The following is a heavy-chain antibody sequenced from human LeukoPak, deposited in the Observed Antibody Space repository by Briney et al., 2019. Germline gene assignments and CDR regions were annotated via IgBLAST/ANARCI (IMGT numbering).Heavy chain of an antibody. CDR3: AKARLGIDFDY. V-gene: IGHV3-23*01. D-gene: IGHD7-27*01. Sequence: GGSLRLSCAASGFTFFGNDMSWVRQAPGKGLEWVPGISGGGGSTYYADSVKGRFTISRDNSKNTLYLQMNSLRAEDTAVYYCAKARLGIDFDYWGQGTLVTVSS. CDR2: ISGGGGST. CDR1: GFTFFGND. J-gene: IGHJ4*02.